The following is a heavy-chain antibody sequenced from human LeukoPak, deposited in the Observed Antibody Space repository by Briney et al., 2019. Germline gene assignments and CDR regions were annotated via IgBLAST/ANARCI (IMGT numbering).Heavy chain of an antibody. Sequence: GASVKVSCKASGYSFTSYGFNWVRQATGQGLEWLGWMDPSSGNTGYAQKFQGRVTMTRDTSISTAYMELSSLRSEDTAVYYCARGLPYYCDSSGYWDYFDYWGQGTLVTVSS. CDR3: ARGLPYYCDSSGYWDYFDY. J-gene: IGHJ4*02. CDR2: MDPSSGNT. D-gene: IGHD3-22*01. V-gene: IGHV1-8*02. CDR1: GYSFTSYG.